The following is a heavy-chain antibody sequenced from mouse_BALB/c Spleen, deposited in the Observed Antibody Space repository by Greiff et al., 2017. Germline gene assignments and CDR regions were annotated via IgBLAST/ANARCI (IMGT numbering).Heavy chain of an antibody. D-gene: IGHD2-3*01. J-gene: IGHJ2*01. Sequence: EVQLVESGGGLVKLGGSLKLSCAASGFTFSSYYMSWVRQTPEKRLELVAAINSNGGSTYYPDTVKGRFTISRDNAKNTLYLQMSSLKSEDTALYYCARQGGNDYFDYWGQGTTLTVSS. V-gene: IGHV5-6-2*01. CDR1: GFTFSSYY. CDR2: INSNGGST. CDR3: ARQGGNDYFDY.